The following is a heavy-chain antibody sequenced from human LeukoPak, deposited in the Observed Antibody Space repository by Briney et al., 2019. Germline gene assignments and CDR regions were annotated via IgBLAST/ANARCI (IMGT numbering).Heavy chain of an antibody. V-gene: IGHV3-7*03. CDR1: GFTFSTYW. CDR2: IKQDGSEK. CDR3: ARAEWSNWYFDL. D-gene: IGHD3-3*01. J-gene: IGHJ2*01. Sequence: GSLRLSCAASGFTFSTYWMNWVRQAPGKGLEWVANIKQDGSEKYYVDSVKGRFTLSRDSAKNSLYLQMNSLRAEDTAVYYCARAEWSNWYFDLWGRGTLVTVSS.